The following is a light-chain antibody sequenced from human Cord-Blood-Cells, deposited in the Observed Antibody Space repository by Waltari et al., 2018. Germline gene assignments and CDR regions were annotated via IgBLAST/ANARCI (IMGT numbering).Light chain of an antibody. CDR3: QSYDSSNYV. CDR2: EDN. Sequence: NFMLTQLHSVSESPGKTVTISCTGSSGSIASNYVQWYQQRPGSAPTTVIYEDNQRPSGVPDRFSGSIDSSSNSAALTISGLKTEDEADYYCQSYDSSNYVFGTGTKVTVL. V-gene: IGLV6-57*02. CDR1: SGSIASNY. J-gene: IGLJ1*01.